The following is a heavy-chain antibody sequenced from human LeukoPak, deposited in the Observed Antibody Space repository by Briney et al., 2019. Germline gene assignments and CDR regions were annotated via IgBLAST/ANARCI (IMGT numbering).Heavy chain of an antibody. D-gene: IGHD2-21*01. CDR1: GGSISSYY. CDR2: IYYSGST. Sequence: KPSETLSLTCSVSGGSISSYYWSWIRQPPGKGLEWIGYIYYSGSTNYNPSLKSRVTISVDTSKNQFSLKLSSVTAADTAVYYCARDVFGVAVSGDDFWGQGTLVTVFS. V-gene: IGHV4-59*01. J-gene: IGHJ4*02. CDR3: ARDVFGVAVSGDDF.